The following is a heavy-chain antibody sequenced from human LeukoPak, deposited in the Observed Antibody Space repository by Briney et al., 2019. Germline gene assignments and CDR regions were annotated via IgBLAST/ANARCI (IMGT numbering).Heavy chain of an antibody. CDR3: ARRGVPAATNYFDY. Sequence: ASVKVSCKASGYTFTSNAISWVRQAPGQGLEWMGWISAYNGNTNYAQKLQGRVTMTTDTSTSTTYMELRSLRSDDTAVYYCARRGVPAATNYFDYWGQGTLVTVSS. CDR2: ISAYNGNT. J-gene: IGHJ4*02. D-gene: IGHD2-2*01. CDR1: GYTFTSNA. V-gene: IGHV1-18*04.